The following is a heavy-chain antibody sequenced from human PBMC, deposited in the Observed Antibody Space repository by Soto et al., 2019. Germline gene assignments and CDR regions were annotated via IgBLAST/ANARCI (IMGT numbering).Heavy chain of an antibody. Sequence: ASVKVSCKASGYTFTSYDINWVRQATGQGLEWMGWMNPNSGNTGYAQKFQGRVTMNRNTSISTSYMELSSLRSEDTAVYYCARGWGPITIFGVVIFWGQGTLVTVSS. CDR1: GYTFTSYD. CDR3: ARGWGPITIFGVVIF. CDR2: MNPNSGNT. J-gene: IGHJ4*02. D-gene: IGHD3-3*01. V-gene: IGHV1-8*01.